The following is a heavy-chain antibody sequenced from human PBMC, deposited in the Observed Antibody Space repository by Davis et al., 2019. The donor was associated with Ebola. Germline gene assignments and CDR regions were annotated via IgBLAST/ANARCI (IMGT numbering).Heavy chain of an antibody. J-gene: IGHJ4*02. Sequence: GESLKISCAASGFIVSDKYMSWVRQAPGKGLEWVSGLSGSGAMTYYADSVRGRFTISRDNYKNTLLLQMYSLRVEDTAVYYCARGLWEEFDQWGQGTPVTVSS. CDR1: GFIVSDKY. D-gene: IGHD1-26*01. V-gene: IGHV3-23*01. CDR2: LSGSGAMT. CDR3: ARGLWEEFDQ.